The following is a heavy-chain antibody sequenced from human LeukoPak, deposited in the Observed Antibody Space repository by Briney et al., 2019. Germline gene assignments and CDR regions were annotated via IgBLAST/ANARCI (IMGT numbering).Heavy chain of an antibody. V-gene: IGHV3-23*01. CDR2: ISGSGGST. CDR3: AKDRMVRGVLFDY. J-gene: IGHJ4*02. Sequence: GGSLRLSCAASGFNFSSYWMHWVPQAPGKGREWVSGISGSGGSTYYADSVKGRFTISRDNSKNTLYLQMNSLRAEDTAVYYCAKDRMVRGVLFDYWGQGTLVTVSS. CDR1: GFNFSSYW. D-gene: IGHD3-10*01.